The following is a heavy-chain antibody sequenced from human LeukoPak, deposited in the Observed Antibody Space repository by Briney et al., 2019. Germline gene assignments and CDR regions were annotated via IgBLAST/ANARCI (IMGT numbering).Heavy chain of an antibody. CDR3: ARLTHSYYSDTSGYYPYYYMDV. D-gene: IGHD3-22*01. CDR2: INYSGST. Sequence: PSETLSLTCSVSGASISSSDYYWGWIRQPPGKGLEWIGRINYSGSTYYNPSLKSRVTISVDTSKNHFSLRLTSMTAADTAVCYCARLTHSYYSDTSGYYPYYYMDVWGKGTTVTVSS. V-gene: IGHV4-39*02. CDR1: GASISSSDYY. J-gene: IGHJ6*03.